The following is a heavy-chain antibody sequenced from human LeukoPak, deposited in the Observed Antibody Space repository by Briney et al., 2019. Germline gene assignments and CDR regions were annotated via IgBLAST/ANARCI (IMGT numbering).Heavy chain of an antibody. V-gene: IGHV3-30*02. D-gene: IGHD3-9*01. Sequence: GGSLRLSCAASGFTFSSYGMHWVRQAPGKGLEWVAFIRYDGSNKYYADSVKGRFTISRDNSKNTLYLQMNSLRAEDTAVYYCAKDHDILTGHGGYWGQGTLVTVSS. CDR2: IRYDGSNK. CDR1: GFTFSSYG. CDR3: AKDHDILTGHGGY. J-gene: IGHJ4*02.